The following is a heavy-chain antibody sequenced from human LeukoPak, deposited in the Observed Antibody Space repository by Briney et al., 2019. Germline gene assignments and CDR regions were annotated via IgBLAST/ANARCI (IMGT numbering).Heavy chain of an antibody. J-gene: IGHJ5*02. V-gene: IGHV3-48*03. CDR3: ARDTVNGPFVISLDL. CDR1: GFSLRSSE. CDR2: INSADNVQ. Sequence: PGGSLRLSCAASGFSLRSSEMNWVRQAPGKGPEWVAHINSADNVQYYTDSVRGRFTMSRDNAKDLLYLQMNCLRDEDTAVYYCARDTVNGPFVISLDLWGQGVLVTVSS. D-gene: IGHD2-8*01.